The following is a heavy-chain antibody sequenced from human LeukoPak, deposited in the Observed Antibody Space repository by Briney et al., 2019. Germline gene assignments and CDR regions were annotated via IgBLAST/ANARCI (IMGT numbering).Heavy chain of an antibody. Sequence: PGGSLRLSCAVSGFIFSSYSMNWVRQAPGKGLEWVSSISTSSIYIYYADSVKGRFTISRDNAKNSLYLQMNSLGAEDTAVYYCARGQDTVVTSRDAFDIWGQGTMVTVSS. J-gene: IGHJ3*02. V-gene: IGHV3-21*01. CDR3: ARGQDTVVTSRDAFDI. CDR2: ISTSSIYI. D-gene: IGHD4-23*01. CDR1: GFIFSSYS.